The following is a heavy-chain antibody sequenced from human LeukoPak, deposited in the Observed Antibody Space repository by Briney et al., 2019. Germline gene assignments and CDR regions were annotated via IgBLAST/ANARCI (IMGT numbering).Heavy chain of an antibody. CDR2: ISGGGEST. V-gene: IGHV3-23*01. J-gene: IGHJ4*02. Sequence: YPGGSLRLSCAASGFTFSLYAMNWVRQAPGKGLEWVSLISGGGESTSYADSVRGRFTISRDNSKNTLYLQMNSLRAEDTAVYYCAKDLTLHSTFCSNTRCNGLDYWGQGTLVSVSS. CDR3: AKDLTLHSTFCSNTRCNGLDY. CDR1: GFTFSLYA. D-gene: IGHD2-2*01.